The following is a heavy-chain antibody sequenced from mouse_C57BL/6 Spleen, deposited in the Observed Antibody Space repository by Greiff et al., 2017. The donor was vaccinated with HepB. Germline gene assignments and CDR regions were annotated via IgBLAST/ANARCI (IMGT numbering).Heavy chain of an antibody. CDR3: ARALRIYYGHSGYFDY. V-gene: IGHV1-64*01. D-gene: IGHD2-1*01. CDR2: IHPNSGST. J-gene: IGHJ2*01. Sequence: QVQLQQPGAELVKPGASVKLSCKASGYTFTSYWMHWVKQRPGQGLEWIGMIHPNSGSTNYNEKFKSKATLTLDKSSSTAYMQLSSLTSEDSAVYYCARALRIYYGHSGYFDYWGQGTTLTVSS. CDR1: GYTFTSYW.